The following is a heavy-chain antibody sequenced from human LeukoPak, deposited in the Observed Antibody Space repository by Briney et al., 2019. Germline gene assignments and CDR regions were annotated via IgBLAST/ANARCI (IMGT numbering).Heavy chain of an antibody. D-gene: IGHD4-17*01. J-gene: IGHJ4*02. CDR2: MNPNSGNT. Sequence: ASVKVSCKASGYTFTSYDINWVRQATGQGLEWMGWMNPNSGNTGYAQKFQGRVTMTRNTSISTAYTELSSLRSEDTAVYYCARGPPGAVTGDYWGQGTLVTVSS. V-gene: IGHV1-8*01. CDR3: ARGPPGAVTGDY. CDR1: GYTFTSYD.